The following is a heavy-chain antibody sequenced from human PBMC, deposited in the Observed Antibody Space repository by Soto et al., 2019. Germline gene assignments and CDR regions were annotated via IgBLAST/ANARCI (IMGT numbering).Heavy chain of an antibody. V-gene: IGHV1-46*01. Sequence: GASVKVSCKASGYTFTSYYMHWVRQAPGQGLEWMGIINPSGGSTSYAQKFQGRVTVTRDTSTSTVYMELSSLRSEDTAVYYCARDLVVPAALSYYYYGMDVWGQGTTVTVSS. CDR2: INPSGGST. J-gene: IGHJ6*02. D-gene: IGHD2-2*01. CDR1: GYTFTSYY. CDR3: ARDLVVPAALSYYYYGMDV.